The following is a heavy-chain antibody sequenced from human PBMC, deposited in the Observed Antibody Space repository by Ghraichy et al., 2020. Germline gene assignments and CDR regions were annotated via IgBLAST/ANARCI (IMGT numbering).Heavy chain of an antibody. CDR3: ARLHLIPGIAAAGAYNWFDP. D-gene: IGHD6-13*01. CDR1: GYTFTSYG. J-gene: IGHJ5*02. V-gene: IGHV1-18*01. Sequence: ASVKVSCKASGYTFTSYGISWVRQAPGQGLEWMGWISAYNGNTNYAQKLQGRVTMTTDTSTSTAYMELRSLRSDDTAVYYCARLHLIPGIAAAGAYNWFDPWGQGTLVTVSS. CDR2: ISAYNGNT.